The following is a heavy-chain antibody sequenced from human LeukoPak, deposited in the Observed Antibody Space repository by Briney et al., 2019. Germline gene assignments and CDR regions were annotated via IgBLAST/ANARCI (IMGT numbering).Heavy chain of an antibody. D-gene: IGHD3-3*01. Sequence: GGSLRLSCAGTGFKFSDKAMHWVRQAPGKGREGVAVISYDGSNQNYADSVKGRFTISRDNSDNTQFLEMNSLRPEDTAVYYCARSARLMKGVVEVTALDDWGQGTLVTVSS. CDR3: ARSARLMKGVVEVTALDD. CDR2: ISYDGSNQ. V-gene: IGHV3-30*03. J-gene: IGHJ4*02. CDR1: GFKFSDKA.